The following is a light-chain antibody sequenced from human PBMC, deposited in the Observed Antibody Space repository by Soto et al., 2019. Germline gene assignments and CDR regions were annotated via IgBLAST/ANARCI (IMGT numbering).Light chain of an antibody. V-gene: IGKV3-20*01. CDR1: QSVSSSY. Sequence: EIVLTQSPGTLSLPPGERATLSCRASQSVSSSYLAWYQQKPGKAPRLLIYGASSRATGIPDRFSGSGSGTDFTLTIGRLEPEDFAVYYCKQYGSSPITFGHGTRLE. CDR3: KQYGSSPIT. CDR2: GAS. J-gene: IGKJ5*01.